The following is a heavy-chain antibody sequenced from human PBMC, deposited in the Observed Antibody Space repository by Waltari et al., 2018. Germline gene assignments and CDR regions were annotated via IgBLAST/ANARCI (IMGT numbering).Heavy chain of an antibody. CDR2: TA. CDR3: ARDLRPPISSSGPLHTHSNWFDP. Sequence: TANYAQKFQGRVTITADESTSTAYMELSSLRSEDTAVYYCARDLRPPISSSGPLHTHSNWFDPWGQGTLVTVSS. J-gene: IGHJ5*02. V-gene: IGHV1-69*01. D-gene: IGHD6-13*01.